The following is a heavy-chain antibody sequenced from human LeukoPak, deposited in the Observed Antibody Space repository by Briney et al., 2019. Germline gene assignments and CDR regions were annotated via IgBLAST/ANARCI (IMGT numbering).Heavy chain of an antibody. Sequence: SQTLSLTCAISGDSVSGSPAVWNWIRQSPSRGLEWQGRAYYRSKWFIDYALSVKGRITITPDTSKNQFSLQLNSVTAEDTAVYYCARGAVRGGTNFDYWGQGTLVTVSS. J-gene: IGHJ4*02. CDR3: ARGAVRGGTNFDY. D-gene: IGHD3-10*01. V-gene: IGHV6-1*01. CDR2: AYYRSKWFI. CDR1: GDSVSGSPAV.